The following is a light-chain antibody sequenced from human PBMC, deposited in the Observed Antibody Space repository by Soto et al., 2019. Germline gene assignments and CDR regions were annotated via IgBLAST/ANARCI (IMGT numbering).Light chain of an antibody. V-gene: IGLV6-57*04. CDR3: QSYNSISYVV. J-gene: IGLJ2*01. Sequence: NFMLTQPRSVSGSPGKTVTISCTRSSGSIGSNSVQWHQQRPGSAPTTVIYKDDQRPSGVPDRFSGSIDSSSNSASLTISGLKTEDEADYFCQSYNSISYVVFGGGTQLTVL. CDR1: SGSIGSNS. CDR2: KDD.